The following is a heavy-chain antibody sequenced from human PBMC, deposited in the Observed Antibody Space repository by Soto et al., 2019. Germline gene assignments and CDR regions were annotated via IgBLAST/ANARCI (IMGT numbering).Heavy chain of an antibody. CDR3: ARGLLNNWFDP. V-gene: IGHV4-30-4*01. D-gene: IGHD3-10*01. CDR2: IYYSGST. J-gene: IGHJ5*02. CDR1: GGSISSGDYY. Sequence: SETLSLACTVSGGSISSGDYYWSWIRQPPGKGLEWIGYIYYSGSTYYNPSLKSRVTISVDTSKNQFSLKLSSVTAADTAVYYCARGLLNNWFDPWGQGTLVTVSS.